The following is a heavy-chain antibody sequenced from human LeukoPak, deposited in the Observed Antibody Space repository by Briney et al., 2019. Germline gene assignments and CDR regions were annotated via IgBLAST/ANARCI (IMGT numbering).Heavy chain of an antibody. D-gene: IGHD3-22*01. J-gene: IGHJ4*02. Sequence: GGSLRLSCAASEFTFSSYAMSWVRQAPGKGLEWVSAISNSGGSTYYADSVKGRFTISRDNSKNTLYLQMNRLRAEDTAVYYCAKDWDYYDSSGYHHLYYFDYWGQGTLVTVSS. CDR1: EFTFSSYA. V-gene: IGHV3-23*01. CDR3: AKDWDYYDSSGYHHLYYFDY. CDR2: ISNSGGST.